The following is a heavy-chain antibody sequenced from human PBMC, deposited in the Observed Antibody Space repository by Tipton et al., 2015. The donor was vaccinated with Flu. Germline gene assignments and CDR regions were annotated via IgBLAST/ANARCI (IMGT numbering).Heavy chain of an antibody. CDR3: ARVGSSGWYDY. J-gene: IGHJ4*02. CDR2: IYYSGST. D-gene: IGHD6-19*01. CDR1: GGSISSSSYY. Sequence: LRLSCTVSGGSISSSSYYWGWIRQPPGKGLEWIGSIYYSGSTNDNPSLKSRVTISVDTSKNQFSLKLSSVTAADTAVYYCARVGSSGWYDYWGQGTLVTVSS. V-gene: IGHV4-39*07.